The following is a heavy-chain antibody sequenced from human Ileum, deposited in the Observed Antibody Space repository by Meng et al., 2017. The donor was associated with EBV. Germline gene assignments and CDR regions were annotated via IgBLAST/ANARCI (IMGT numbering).Heavy chain of an antibody. CDR2: IYYSGTT. Sequence: QGQLQGSGPGLVKPSETLSLTCTFAGGSVSIISYYWSWIRQPPGKGLEWIGYIYYSGTTNYNPSLESRVTISVDTSKNQFSLKLRSVAASDTAVYYCARGWDTAMDSGWGQGTLVTVSS. CDR3: ARGWDTAMDSG. CDR1: GGSVSIISYY. V-gene: IGHV4-61*01. J-gene: IGHJ4*02. D-gene: IGHD5-18*01.